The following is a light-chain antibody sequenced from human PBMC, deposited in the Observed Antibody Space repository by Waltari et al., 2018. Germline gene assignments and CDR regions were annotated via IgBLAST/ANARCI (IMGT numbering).Light chain of an antibody. J-gene: IGLJ3*02. CDR3: SSYTSSSTLV. Sequence: QSALTQPAPVSGSPGQSITISCTGTSRDVGRYNYVSWYQQHPGKAPKLMIYDVSNRPSGVSNRFSGSKSGNTASLTISGLQAEDEADYYCSSYTSSSTLVFGGGTKLTVL. V-gene: IGLV2-14*01. CDR2: DVS. CDR1: SRDVGRYNY.